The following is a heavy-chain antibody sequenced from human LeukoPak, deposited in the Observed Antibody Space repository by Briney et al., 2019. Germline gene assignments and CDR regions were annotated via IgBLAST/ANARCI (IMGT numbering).Heavy chain of an antibody. CDR2: IYNSGST. V-gene: IGHV4-59*01. J-gene: IGHJ2*01. CDR3: ARDKGPYWYFDL. CDR1: DGSITSYY. Sequence: SETLSLTCTVSDGSITSYYWNWIRQPPGKGLEWIGNIYNSGSTDYNPSLKSRVTISVNTSKNEISLKLSSVTAADTAVYYCARDKGPYWYFDLWGRGTLVTVSS.